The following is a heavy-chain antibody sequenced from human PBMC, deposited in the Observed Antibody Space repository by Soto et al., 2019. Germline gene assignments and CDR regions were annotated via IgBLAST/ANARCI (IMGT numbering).Heavy chain of an antibody. J-gene: IGHJ4*02. D-gene: IGHD6-13*01. V-gene: IGHV6-1*01. CDR2: TYYRSKWYN. CDR1: GDSVSSNSAA. CDR3: ARTLRQESSQAGPYSSSWYGVYYFDY. Sequence: KQSQTLSLTCAISGDSVSSNSAAWNWIRQSPSRGLEWLGRTYYRSKWYNDYAVSVKSRITINPDTSKNQFSLQLNSVTPEDTAVYYCARTLRQESSQAGPYSSSWYGVYYFDYWGQGTLVTVSS.